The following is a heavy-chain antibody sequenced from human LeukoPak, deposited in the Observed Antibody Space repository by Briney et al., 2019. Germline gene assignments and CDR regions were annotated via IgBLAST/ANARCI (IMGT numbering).Heavy chain of an antibody. CDR1: GFTFSRYG. V-gene: IGHV3-33*01. CDR3: ARGYYYDNSGLFDY. CDR2: IWYDGSNK. J-gene: IGHJ4*02. Sequence: PGGSLRLSCAASGFTFSRYGMHWVRQAPGTGLEWVAVIWYDGSNKYYAESVKGRFTISRDNSKNTLHLQMNSLRAEDTALYYCARGYYYDNSGLFDYWGQGTLVTVSS. D-gene: IGHD3-22*01.